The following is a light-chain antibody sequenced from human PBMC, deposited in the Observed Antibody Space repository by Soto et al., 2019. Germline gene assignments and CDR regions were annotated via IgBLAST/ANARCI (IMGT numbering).Light chain of an antibody. J-gene: IGKJ2*01. V-gene: IGKV1-33*01. CDR1: QDIRNG. CDR3: QQYDNLPHT. Sequence: DIQMTQSPSSLSASVGDRVTITCQASQDIRNGLNWYQQKPGKAPKLQIYDASNLQTGVPSRFSGSGSGTHSTFTISSLQPEDIATYYCQQYDNLPHTFGQGTKLEIK. CDR2: DAS.